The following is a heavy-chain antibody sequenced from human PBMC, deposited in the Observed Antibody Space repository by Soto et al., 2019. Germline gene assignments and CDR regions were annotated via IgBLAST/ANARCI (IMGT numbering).Heavy chain of an antibody. V-gene: IGHV2-26*01. CDR3: ARILGYDILTGYWTPFDY. CDR1: GFSLSNARMG. Sequence: QVTLKESGPVLVKPTETLTLTCTVSGFSLSNARMGVSWIRQPPGKALEWLAHIFSNDEKSYSTSLKIRLTISKDTSKSQVVLTMTNMDPVDTATYYCARILGYDILTGYWTPFDYWGQGPLVTVSS. J-gene: IGHJ4*02. D-gene: IGHD3-9*01. CDR2: IFSNDEK.